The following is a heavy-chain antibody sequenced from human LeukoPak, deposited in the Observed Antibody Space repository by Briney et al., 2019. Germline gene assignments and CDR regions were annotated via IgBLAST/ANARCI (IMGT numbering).Heavy chain of an antibody. V-gene: IGHV3-21*01. D-gene: IGHD6-19*01. CDR3: ARDHDSSGQGDFQH. Sequence: GGSLRLSCAASRFTFSSYSMNWVRQAPGKGLEWVSSISSSSSYIYYADSVKGRFTISRDNAKNSLYLQMNSLRAEDTAVYYCARDHDSSGQGDFQHWGQGTLVTVSS. J-gene: IGHJ1*01. CDR1: RFTFSSYS. CDR2: ISSSSSYI.